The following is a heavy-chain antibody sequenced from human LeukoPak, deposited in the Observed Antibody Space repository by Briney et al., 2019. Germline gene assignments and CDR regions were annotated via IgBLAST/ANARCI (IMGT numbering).Heavy chain of an antibody. D-gene: IGHD4-23*01. CDR2: IFPMIGIA. V-gene: IGHV1-69*02. Sequence: SVKVSCKASGGTFSSYTISWVRHAPGQGLEWVGRIFPMIGIANSAQKFQGRVTITADKSTSTAYMELRTMRSLDRAAYLCERMATVARATYYIDGWGKGTTVAVSS. CDR1: GGTFSSYT. CDR3: ERMATVARATYYIDG. J-gene: IGHJ6*03.